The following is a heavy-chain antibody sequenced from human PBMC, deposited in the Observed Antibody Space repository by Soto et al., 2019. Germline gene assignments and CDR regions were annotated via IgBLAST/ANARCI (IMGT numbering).Heavy chain of an antibody. D-gene: IGHD2-2*01. Sequence: PGGSRRLSCTVSGFTFGDYAMSWFRQAPGKGREWVGFIRSKAYGGTTEYAASVKGRFTISRDYSKSIAYLQMNSLKTEDTAVYYCTRGRYCSSTSCESHVVIADVWGQGTTVTVSS. CDR3: TRGRYCSSTSCESHVVIADV. J-gene: IGHJ6*02. CDR1: GFTFGDYA. V-gene: IGHV3-49*03. CDR2: IRSKAYGGTT.